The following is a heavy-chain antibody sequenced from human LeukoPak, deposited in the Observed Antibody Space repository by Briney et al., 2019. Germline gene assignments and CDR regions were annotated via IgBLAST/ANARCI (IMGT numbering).Heavy chain of an antibody. CDR3: ARLYYDSSGYCQICCFDY. CDR2: IYYSGST. J-gene: IGHJ4*02. V-gene: IGHV4-39*01. Sequence: SETLSLTCTVSGGSISSSSYYWGWIRQPPGKGLEWIGSIYYSGSTYYNPSLKSRVTISVDTSKNQFSLNLSSVTAADTAVYYCARLYYDSSGYCQICCFDYWGQGTLVTVSS. D-gene: IGHD3-22*01. CDR1: GGSISSSSYY.